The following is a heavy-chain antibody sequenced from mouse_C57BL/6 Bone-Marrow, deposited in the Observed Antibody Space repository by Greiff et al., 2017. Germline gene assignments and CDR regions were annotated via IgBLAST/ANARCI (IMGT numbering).Heavy chain of an antibody. CDR3: TTLRVYYGSSSQYFDY. D-gene: IGHD1-1*01. CDR1: GFNIKDDY. V-gene: IGHV14-4*01. J-gene: IGHJ2*01. CDR2: IDPENGDT. Sequence: EVKLVESGAELVRPGASVKLSCTASGFNIKDDYMHWVKQRPEQGLEWIGWIDPENGDTEYASEFQGKATITADTSSNTAYLQLSRLTSEATAVYYSTTLRVYYGSSSQYFDYWGQGTTLTVSS.